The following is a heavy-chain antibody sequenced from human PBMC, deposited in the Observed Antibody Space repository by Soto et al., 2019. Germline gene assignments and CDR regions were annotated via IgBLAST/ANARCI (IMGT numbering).Heavy chain of an antibody. CDR3: ANGFVGVCYHCSFYLDS. D-gene: IGHD2-8*01. Sequence: PGGSLRLSCATSGFTFSTYVMNWVRLAPGKGLEWVSGISTSGTNTYYADSVKGRFTISRDNSKNTLYFQMNDLRAEDTAVYYCANGFVGVCYHCSFYLDSCGQGALVTVSS. V-gene: IGHV3-23*01. CDR1: GFTFSTYV. J-gene: IGHJ4*02. CDR2: ISTSGTNT.